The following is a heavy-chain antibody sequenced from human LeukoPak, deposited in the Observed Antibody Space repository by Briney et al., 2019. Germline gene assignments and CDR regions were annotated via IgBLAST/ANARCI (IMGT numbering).Heavy chain of an antibody. CDR3: ARAIDSSGYDY. D-gene: IGHD3-22*01. V-gene: IGHV3-74*01. CDR1: GFTFSSYA. J-gene: IGHJ4*02. Sequence: GGSLRLSCAASGFTFSSYAMSWVRQAPGKGLVWVSRINSDGSSTSYADSVKGRFTISRDNAKNTLYLQMNSLRAEDTAVYYCARAIDSSGYDYWGQGTLVTVSS. CDR2: INSDGSST.